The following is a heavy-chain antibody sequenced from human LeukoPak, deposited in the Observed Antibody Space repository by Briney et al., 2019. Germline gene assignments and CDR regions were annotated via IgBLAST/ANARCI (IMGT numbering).Heavy chain of an antibody. CDR1: GGSISSSTYY. D-gene: IGHD5-12*01. CDR3: ARWARGYDELYFDY. CDR2: VYYSGST. J-gene: IGHJ4*02. V-gene: IGHV4-39*07. Sequence: PSETLSLTCTVSGGSISSSTYYWGWIRQPPGKGLEWIGSVYYSGSTYHNPSLKSRVTISVDTSKTQFSLKLSSVTAADTAVYYCARWARGYDELYFDYWGQGTLVTVSS.